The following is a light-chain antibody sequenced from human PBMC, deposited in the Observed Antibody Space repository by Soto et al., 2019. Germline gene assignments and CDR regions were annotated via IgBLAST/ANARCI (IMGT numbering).Light chain of an antibody. V-gene: IGKV3-15*01. CDR1: QSVSSN. CDR3: QQYNTWPPIT. Sequence: EIVMTQSPATLSVSPGERATLSCRASQSVSSNLAWYQQKPGQAPRLLIFGASTRATGIPDRFSGSGSGTEFTLPISSLQSEDFAVYYCQQYNTWPPITFGPGTRLDIK. CDR2: GAS. J-gene: IGKJ5*01.